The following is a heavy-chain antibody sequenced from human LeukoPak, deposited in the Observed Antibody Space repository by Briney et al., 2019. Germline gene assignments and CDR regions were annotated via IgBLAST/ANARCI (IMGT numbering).Heavy chain of an antibody. J-gene: IGHJ4*02. V-gene: IGHV1-2*02. D-gene: IGHD2-2*01. CDR2: INPNSGGT. CDR1: GYTFTGYY. CDR3: ARGVPAAIGPRNFDY. Sequence: ASVKVSCKASGYTFTGYYMHWVRQAPGQGLEWMRWINPNSGGTNYAQKFQGRVTMTRDTSISTAYMELSRLRSDDTAVYYCARGVPAAIGPRNFDYWGQGTLVTVSS.